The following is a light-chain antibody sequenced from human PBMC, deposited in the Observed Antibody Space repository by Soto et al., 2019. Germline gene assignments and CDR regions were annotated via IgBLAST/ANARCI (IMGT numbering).Light chain of an antibody. J-gene: IGKJ5*01. CDR2: AAS. Sequence: SQLTQSPASLSASVGDRVTMTCRASQGIGSYLAWYQQKPGKAPKLLIYAASTLQSGVPSRFSGSGSGTDFTLTISSLQPEDFATYYCQQLDSYPITFGQGTRLEIK. V-gene: IGKV1-9*01. CDR1: QGIGSY. CDR3: QQLDSYPIT.